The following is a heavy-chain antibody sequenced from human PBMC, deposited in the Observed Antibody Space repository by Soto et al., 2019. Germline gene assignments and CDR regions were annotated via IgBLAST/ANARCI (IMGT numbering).Heavy chain of an antibody. CDR2: ISGSGGST. D-gene: IGHD2-15*01. Sequence: GGSLRLSCAASGFTFSSYAMSWVRQAPGKGLEWVSAISGSGGSTYYADSVKGRFTISRDNSKNTLYLQMNSLRAEDTAVYYCAIVADKGPRVNWFDPWGQGTLVTVSS. J-gene: IGHJ5*02. CDR1: GFTFSSYA. CDR3: AIVADKGPRVNWFDP. V-gene: IGHV3-23*01.